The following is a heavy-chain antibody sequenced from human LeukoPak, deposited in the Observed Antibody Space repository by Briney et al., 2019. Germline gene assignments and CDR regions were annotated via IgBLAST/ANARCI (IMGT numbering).Heavy chain of an antibody. V-gene: IGHV3-11*01. CDR1: GFTFSDYY. D-gene: IGHD3-22*01. CDR3: ARGKYYYDSSGYYFSYYFDY. J-gene: IGHJ4*02. CDR2: ISRSGSTI. Sequence: GGSLRLSCAASGFTFSDYYMSWIRQAPGKGLEWVSYISRSGSTIYYADSVKGRFTISRDNAKNSLYLQMNSLRAEDTAVYYCARGKYYYDSSGYYFSYYFDYWGQGTLVTVSS.